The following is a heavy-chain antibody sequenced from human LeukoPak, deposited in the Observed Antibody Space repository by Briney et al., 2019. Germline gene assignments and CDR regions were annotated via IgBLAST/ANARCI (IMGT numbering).Heavy chain of an antibody. Sequence: SETLSLTCAVSGGSISSSNWWSWVRQPPGKGLEWIGEIYHSGSTNYNPSLKSRVTISVDTSKNQFSLKLSSVTAADTAVYYCARAKAARETYYYYYYMDVWGKGTTVTVSS. CDR2: IYHSGST. V-gene: IGHV4-4*02. D-gene: IGHD6-6*01. J-gene: IGHJ6*03. CDR1: GGSISSSNW. CDR3: ARAKAARETYYYYYYMDV.